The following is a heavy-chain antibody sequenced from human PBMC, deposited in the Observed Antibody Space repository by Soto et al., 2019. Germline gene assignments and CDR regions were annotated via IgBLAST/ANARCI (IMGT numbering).Heavy chain of an antibody. V-gene: IGHV3-7*01. Sequence: EVQLVESGGGLVQPGGSLRLPCAASGFTFRNYWMGWVRQAPGKGLEWVANIKEDGRDKYYLDSVKGRFTISRDNAKNLLFLQMSSLRAEDTAVYYCARHVYYYFDSWGQGTRVTVSS. CDR1: GFTFRNYW. CDR3: ARHVYYYFDS. J-gene: IGHJ4*02. D-gene: IGHD3-16*01. CDR2: IKEDGRDK.